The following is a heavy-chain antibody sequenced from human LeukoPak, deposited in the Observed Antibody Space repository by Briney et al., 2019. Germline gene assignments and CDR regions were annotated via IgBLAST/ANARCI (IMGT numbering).Heavy chain of an antibody. D-gene: IGHD3-10*01. CDR1: GFTFSSYA. V-gene: IGHV3-23*01. J-gene: IGHJ3*02. CDR2: ISSNGGIT. Sequence: GSLRLSCAASGFTFSSYAMSWVRQAPGKGLEWVSTISSNGGITYYADSVKGRFTVSRDNSQNTLYLQMNSLRAEDTAVYYCAKGVGEGAFDIWGQGTMVTVSS. CDR3: AKGVGEGAFDI.